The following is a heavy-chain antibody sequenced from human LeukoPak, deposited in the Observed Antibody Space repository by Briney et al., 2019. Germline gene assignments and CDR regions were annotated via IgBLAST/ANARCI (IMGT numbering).Heavy chain of an antibody. CDR1: GYTFTDYY. CDR3: AREKGTYDSSGLQH. D-gene: IGHD3-22*01. V-gene: IGHV1-2*02. Sequence: ASVKVSCKASGYTFTDYYMHWLRQAPGQGLEWMGWMHPNSGGTNYAQKFQGRVTMTRDTSTSTVYMELSSLRSEDTAVYYCAREKGTYDSSGLQHWGQGTLVTVSS. J-gene: IGHJ1*01. CDR2: MHPNSGGT.